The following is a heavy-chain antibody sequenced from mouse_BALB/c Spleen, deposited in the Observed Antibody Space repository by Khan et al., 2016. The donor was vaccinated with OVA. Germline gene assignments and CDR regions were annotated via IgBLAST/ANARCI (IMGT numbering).Heavy chain of an antibody. CDR1: GYTFTDFT. Sequence: QVQLKESGAELVRPGVSVKISCKGSGYTFTDFTMHWVKQSHAKSLEWIGVISTYYGDVTYNQKFKGKATMTVDKSSSTAYMELARLTSEDSAIYYGQRGGGVNRFAYWGQGTLVTVSA. V-gene: IGHV1S137*01. CDR3: QRGGGVNRFAY. D-gene: IGHD2-13*01. CDR2: ISTYYGDV. J-gene: IGHJ3*01.